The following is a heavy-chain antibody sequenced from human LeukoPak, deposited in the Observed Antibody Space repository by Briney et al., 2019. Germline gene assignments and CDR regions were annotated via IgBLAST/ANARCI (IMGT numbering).Heavy chain of an antibody. J-gene: IGHJ4*02. CDR3: ARGALPAYYGSGSYPTLYFDY. CDR1: GGSISSSRYH. CDR2: IYYSGST. Sequence: PSETLSLTCTVSGGSISSSRYHWGWIRQPPGKGLEWIGSIYYSGSTYYNPSLKSRVTISVDTSKNQFSLKLSSVTAADTAVYYCARGALPAYYGSGSYPTLYFDYWGQGTLVTVSS. D-gene: IGHD3-10*01. V-gene: IGHV4-39*07.